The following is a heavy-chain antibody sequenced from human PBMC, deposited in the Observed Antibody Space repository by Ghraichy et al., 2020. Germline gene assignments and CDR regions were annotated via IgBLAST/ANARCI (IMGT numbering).Heavy chain of an antibody. CDR2: ISYDGSKK. CDR1: GFTFSNFG. V-gene: IGHV3-30*18. CDR3: AKDSSGWYASLSYFYYGMDV. Sequence: GESLNISCAAPGFTFSNFGMHWVRQAPGKGLEWVALISYDGSKKYYTDSVKGRFTISRDNSKNTLYLQMNSLRAEDTAIYYCAKDSSGWYASLSYFYYGMDVWGQGTTVTVSS. J-gene: IGHJ6*02. D-gene: IGHD6-19*01.